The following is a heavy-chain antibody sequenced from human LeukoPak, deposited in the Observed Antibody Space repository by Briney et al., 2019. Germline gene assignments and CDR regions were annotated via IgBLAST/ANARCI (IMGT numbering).Heavy chain of an antibody. Sequence: PSETLSLTCTVSGGSISSYYWNWIRQPPGKGLEWLGYIYSNGITNYSPSLRGRGTISIATSKNQISLRLTSVTAADTAIYYCARRAYYDSSGYHPTSGYFDLWGRGTLVTVSS. V-gene: IGHV4-4*08. CDR2: IYSNGIT. CDR3: ARRAYYDSSGYHPTSGYFDL. CDR1: GGSISSYY. D-gene: IGHD3-22*01. J-gene: IGHJ2*01.